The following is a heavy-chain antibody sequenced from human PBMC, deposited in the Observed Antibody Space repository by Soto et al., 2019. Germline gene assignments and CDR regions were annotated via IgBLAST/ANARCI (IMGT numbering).Heavy chain of an antibody. V-gene: IGHV1-24*01. CDR3: ATDGGLGYCSGRSSFEVNWFDP. CDR2: FDPEDGET. Sequence: ASVKVSCKVSGYTLTELSMHWVRQAPGKGLEWMGGFDPEDGETIYAQKFQGRVTMTEDTSTDTAYMELSNLRSEDTAVYYCATDGGLGYCSGRSSFEVNWFDPWGQGTLVTVSS. D-gene: IGHD2-15*01. J-gene: IGHJ5*02. CDR1: GYTLTELS.